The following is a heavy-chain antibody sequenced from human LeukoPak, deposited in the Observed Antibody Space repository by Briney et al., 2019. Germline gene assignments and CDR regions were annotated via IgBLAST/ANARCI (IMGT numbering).Heavy chain of an antibody. CDR1: GFTFSSYA. D-gene: IGHD3-10*01. CDR3: AKNLWFGELALDY. V-gene: IGHV3-23*01. Sequence: GGSLRLSCAASGFTFSSYAMSWVRQAPGKGLEWVSAISGSGGSSYYADSVKGRFTISRDNSKNTLYLQMNSLRAEDTAVYYCAKNLWFGELALDYWGQGTLVTVSS. J-gene: IGHJ4*02. CDR2: ISGSGGSS.